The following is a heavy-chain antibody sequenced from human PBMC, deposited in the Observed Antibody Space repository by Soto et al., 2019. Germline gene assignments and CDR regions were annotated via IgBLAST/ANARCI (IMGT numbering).Heavy chain of an antibody. Sequence: QVELVQSGAEVKKPGSSVKVSYQASEDTFRNYAISWVRQAPGQGLEWMGGIIPIFGTANYAQKFQGRVTITADTSANTVYLELSSLRSEDTAVYYCASTTYDSSAYYYWYLGLWGRGTLVTVSS. V-gene: IGHV1-69*06. CDR3: ASTTYDSSAYYYWYLGL. CDR1: EDTFRNYA. D-gene: IGHD3-22*01. CDR2: IIPIFGTA. J-gene: IGHJ2*01.